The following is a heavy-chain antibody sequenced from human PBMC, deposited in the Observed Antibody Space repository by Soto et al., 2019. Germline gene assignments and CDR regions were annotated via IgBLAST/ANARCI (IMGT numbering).Heavy chain of an antibody. J-gene: IGHJ4*02. CDR1: GDSVSSNSAA. V-gene: IGHV6-1*01. Sequence: SQTLSLTCAISGDSVSSNSAAWNWIRQSPSRGLEWLGRTYYRSKWYNDYAVSVKSRITINPDTSKNQFSLQLNSVAPEDTAVYYCARSGTYYYDNSGSFYYWGQGTLVTVSS. CDR2: TYYRSKWYN. CDR3: ARSGTYYYDNSGSFYY. D-gene: IGHD3-22*01.